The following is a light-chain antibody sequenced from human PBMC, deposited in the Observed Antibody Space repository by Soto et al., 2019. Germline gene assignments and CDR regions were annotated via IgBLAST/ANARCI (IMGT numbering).Light chain of an antibody. V-gene: IGKV3-15*01. CDR3: QQFNNWPPWT. CDR1: QNVGNN. CDR2: GAS. J-gene: IGKJ1*01. Sequence: EIVMTQSPATLSVSPGYRETVSCRSSQNVGNNLVWYQQKPGQAPRLLIYGASTRAAGIPDRFSGSGSGTEFTLTISGLQSDDFAVYYCQQFNNWPPWTFGQGTKVDIK.